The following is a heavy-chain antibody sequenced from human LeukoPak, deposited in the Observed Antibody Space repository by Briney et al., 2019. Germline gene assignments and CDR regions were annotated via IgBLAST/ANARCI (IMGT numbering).Heavy chain of an antibody. CDR1: GFTFSTYN. CDR2: ITSSSSYI. CDR3: ARDPYSGSYGDYYYYYMDL. D-gene: IGHD1-26*01. J-gene: IGHJ6*03. Sequence: GGSLRLSCAASGFTFSTYNMNWVRQAPGKGLEWVSSITSSSSYIYYADSVKGRFTISRDNAKNSLYLQMNSLRAEDTAMYYCARDPYSGSYGDYYYYYMDLWGQGTTVTISS. V-gene: IGHV3-21*01.